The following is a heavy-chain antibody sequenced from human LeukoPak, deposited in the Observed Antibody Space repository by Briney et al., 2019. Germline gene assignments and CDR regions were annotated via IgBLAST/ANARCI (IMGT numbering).Heavy chain of an antibody. D-gene: IGHD3-9*01. CDR2: IKQDGSEK. CDR3: AREYYDILTGYSFDY. Sequence: GGSLRLSCAASGFTFSSYWMSWVRQAPGKGLEWVANIKQDGSEKYYVDSVKGRFTISRDNAKNSLYLQMNSLRAEDTAVYYCAREYYDILTGYSFDYWGQGTLVTVSS. J-gene: IGHJ4*02. V-gene: IGHV3-7*03. CDR1: GFTFSSYW.